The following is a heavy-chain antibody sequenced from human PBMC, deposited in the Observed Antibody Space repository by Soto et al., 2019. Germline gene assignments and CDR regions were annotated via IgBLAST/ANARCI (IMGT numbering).Heavy chain of an antibody. D-gene: IGHD3-10*01. CDR3: ARQNYGSGSTYFDY. J-gene: IGHJ4*02. CDR2: IYYSGST. V-gene: IGHV4-59*08. Sequence: PSETLSLTCTVSGGSISSYYWSWIRQPPGKGLEWIGYIYYSGSTNYNPSLKSRVTISVDTSKNQFSLKLNSMTAADTAVYYCARQNYGSGSTYFDYWSQGTLVTVS. CDR1: GGSISSYY.